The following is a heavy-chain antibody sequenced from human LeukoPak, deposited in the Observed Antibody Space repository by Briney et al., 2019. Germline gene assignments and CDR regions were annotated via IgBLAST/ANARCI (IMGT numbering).Heavy chain of an antibody. CDR3: AGQGLGIAL. D-gene: IGHD2-21*01. CDR1: GGSISNYY. CDR2: ILYSGNT. Sequence: SETLSLTCTVSGGSISNYYWSWIRQPPGKGLEWIGYILYSGNTNYNPSLKSRVTISLDTSKNQFSLSVTSVTAADTAVYYCAGQGLGIALWGRGTLVTVSS. J-gene: IGHJ2*01. V-gene: IGHV4-59*08.